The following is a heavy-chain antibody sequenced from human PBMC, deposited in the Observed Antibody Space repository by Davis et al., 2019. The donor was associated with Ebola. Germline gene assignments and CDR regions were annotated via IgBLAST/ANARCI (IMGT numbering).Heavy chain of an antibody. CDR2: INPNSGGT. Sequence: ASVKVSCKASGYTFTGYYMHWVRQAPGQGLEWMGWINPNSGGTNYAQKFQGRVTMTRDTSISTAYMELSRLRSDDTAVYYCARADYYDSSGPISLDAFDIWGQGTMVTVSS. D-gene: IGHD3-22*01. CDR3: ARADYYDSSGPISLDAFDI. CDR1: GYTFTGYY. J-gene: IGHJ3*02. V-gene: IGHV1-2*02.